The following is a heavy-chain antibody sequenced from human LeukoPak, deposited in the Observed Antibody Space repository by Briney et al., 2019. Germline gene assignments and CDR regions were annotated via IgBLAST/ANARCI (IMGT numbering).Heavy chain of an antibody. CDR1: GGSISSYY. Sequence: SETLSLTCTVSGGSISSYYWSWIRQPPGKGLEWIGYIYYSGSTNYNPSLKSRVTISVDTSKNQFSLKLSSVTAADTAMYYCASGYSYGLFYFDYWGQGTLVTVSS. J-gene: IGHJ4*02. CDR3: ASGYSYGLFYFDY. CDR2: IYYSGST. D-gene: IGHD5-18*01. V-gene: IGHV4-59*01.